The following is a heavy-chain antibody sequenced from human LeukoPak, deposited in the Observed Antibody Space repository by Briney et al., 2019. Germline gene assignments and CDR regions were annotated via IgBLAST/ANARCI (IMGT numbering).Heavy chain of an antibody. D-gene: IGHD6-19*01. Sequence: PGGSLRLSCAASGFTFSSYAMSWVRQPPGKGLEWIGEINHSGSTNYNPSLKSRVTISVDTSKNQFSLKLSSVTAADTAVYYCARGPIAVAGNPSPFDYWGQGTLVTVSS. J-gene: IGHJ4*02. V-gene: IGHV4-34*01. CDR1: GFTFSSYA. CDR3: ARGPIAVAGNPSPFDY. CDR2: INHSGST.